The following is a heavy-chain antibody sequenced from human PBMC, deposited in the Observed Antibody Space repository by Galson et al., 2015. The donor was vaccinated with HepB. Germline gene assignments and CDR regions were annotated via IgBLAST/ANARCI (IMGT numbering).Heavy chain of an antibody. CDR3: TRDRAYSRFDY. Sequence: SLRLSCAASGFTFSSSWMAWLRQAPGKGLEWVANINGDGTTKNYVDSVKGRFTISRDNAKNSLYLQMNSLRADDTAVYYCTRDRAYSRFDYWGQGTVVTVSS. D-gene: IGHD2-21*01. CDR1: GFTFSSSW. V-gene: IGHV3-7*03. CDR2: INGDGTTK. J-gene: IGHJ4*02.